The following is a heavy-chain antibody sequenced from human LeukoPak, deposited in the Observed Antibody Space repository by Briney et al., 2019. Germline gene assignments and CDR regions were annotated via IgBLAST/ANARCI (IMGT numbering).Heavy chain of an antibody. J-gene: IGHJ4*02. CDR3: ARVTTNNNGSYGHFDY. CDR1: GGSISSSP. D-gene: IGHD1-26*01. Sequence: SETLSLTCSVSGGSISSSPWSWIRQPAAKVLGWIVRIHTSGNTNYNPSLKSRVTMSVDTSKNQFSLNLRSVTAADTAVYYCARVTTNNNGSYGHFDYWGQGTLVTVSS. V-gene: IGHV4-4*07. CDR2: IHTSGNT.